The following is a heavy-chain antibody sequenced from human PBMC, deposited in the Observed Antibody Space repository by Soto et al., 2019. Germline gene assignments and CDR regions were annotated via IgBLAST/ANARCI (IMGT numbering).Heavy chain of an antibody. J-gene: IGHJ4*02. D-gene: IGHD4-17*01. CDR3: AKRHTVTLRFHEYYFDY. V-gene: IGHV3-23*01. Sequence: ELQLLESGGGLVQPGGSLRLSCAASGFTFSSYAMSWVRQAPGKGLEWVSAISGSGGSTYYADSVKGRFTISRDNYKNTLYLQMNSLRAEDTAVYYCAKRHTVTLRFHEYYFDYWGQGTLVTVSS. CDR2: ISGSGGST. CDR1: GFTFSSYA.